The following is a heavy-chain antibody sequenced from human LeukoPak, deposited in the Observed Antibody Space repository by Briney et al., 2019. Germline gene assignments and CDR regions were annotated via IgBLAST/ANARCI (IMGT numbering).Heavy chain of an antibody. J-gene: IGHJ4*02. Sequence: PSETLSLTCAVSGTSFSSYYWSWIRQPPGKGLEWIGEVNPSGYTNDNPSLKSRVTISVDTSKNQFSLRLRSVTAADTAVYFCARITTGHDFWGQGTVHSVSS. CDR1: GTSFSSYY. V-gene: IGHV4-34*01. CDR3: ARITTGHDF. CDR2: VNPSGYT. D-gene: IGHD4-11*01.